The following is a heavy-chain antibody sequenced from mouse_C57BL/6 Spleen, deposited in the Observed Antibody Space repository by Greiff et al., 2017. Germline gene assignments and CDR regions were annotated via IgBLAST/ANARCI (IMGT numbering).Heavy chain of an antibody. D-gene: IGHD2-2*01. CDR3: ARGTMVTTVDY. Sequence: VQLQQSGPVLVKPGASVKMSCKASGYTFTDYYMNWVKQSHGKSLEWIGVINPYNGGTSYNQKFKGKATLTVDKSSSTAYMELNSLTSEDSAVYYCARGTMVTTVDYWGQGTTLTVSS. CDR1: GYTFTDYY. CDR2: INPYNGGT. J-gene: IGHJ2*01. V-gene: IGHV1-19*01.